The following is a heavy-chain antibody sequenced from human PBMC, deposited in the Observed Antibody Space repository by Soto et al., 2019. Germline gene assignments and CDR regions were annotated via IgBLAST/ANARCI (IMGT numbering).Heavy chain of an antibody. CDR3: SALAGGVFGWFDP. V-gene: IGHV3-21*01. D-gene: IGHD2-21*01. Sequence: GGSLRLSCAASGFTFSSYSMNWVRQAPGKGLEWVSSISSSSSYIYYADSVKGRFTISRDNAKNSLYLQMNSLRAEDTAVYYCSALAGGVFGWFDPCGQGTLVTVSS. CDR2: ISSSSSYI. CDR1: GFTFSSYS. J-gene: IGHJ5*02.